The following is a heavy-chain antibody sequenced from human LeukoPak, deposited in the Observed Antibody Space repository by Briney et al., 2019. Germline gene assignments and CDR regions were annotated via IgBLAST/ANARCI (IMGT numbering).Heavy chain of an antibody. J-gene: IGHJ4*02. CDR1: GGSFSGCY. D-gene: IGHD6-19*01. CDR2: INHSGST. V-gene: IGHV4-34*01. Sequence: SETLSLTCAVYGGSFSGCYWSWIRQPPGKGLEWIGEINHSGSTNYNPSLKSRVTISVDTSKNQFSLKLSSVTAADTAVYYCARIHVSRGWYGRSESDCWGQGTLVTVSS. CDR3: ARIHVSRGWYGRSESDC.